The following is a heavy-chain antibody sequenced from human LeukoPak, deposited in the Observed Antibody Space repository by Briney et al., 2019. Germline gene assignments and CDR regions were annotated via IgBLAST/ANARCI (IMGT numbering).Heavy chain of an antibody. CDR1: GFTFSSYG. Sequence: TGRSLRLSCAASGFTFSSYGMHWVRQAPGKGLEWVAVIWYDGSDKYYADSVKGRFTISRDNAKNSLYLQMNSLRDEDTAVYYCARASPSGYDYWGQGTLVTVSS. CDR3: ARASPSGYDY. J-gene: IGHJ4*02. CDR2: IWYDGSDK. V-gene: IGHV3-33*01. D-gene: IGHD3-22*01.